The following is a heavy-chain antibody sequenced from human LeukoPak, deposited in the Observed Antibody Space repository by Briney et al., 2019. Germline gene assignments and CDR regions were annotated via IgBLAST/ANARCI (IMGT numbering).Heavy chain of an antibody. J-gene: IGHJ5*02. CDR1: GGTFSSYA. CDR2: IIPIFGTA. D-gene: IGHD5-18*01. V-gene: IGHV1-69*13. Sequence: SVKVSCKASGGTFSSYAISWVRQAPGQGLEWMGGIIPIFGTANYAQKFQGRVTITADESTSTAYMELSSLRTEDTAVYYCARAEGGYSYGYFRDPWGQGTLVTVSS. CDR3: ARAEGGYSYGYFRDP.